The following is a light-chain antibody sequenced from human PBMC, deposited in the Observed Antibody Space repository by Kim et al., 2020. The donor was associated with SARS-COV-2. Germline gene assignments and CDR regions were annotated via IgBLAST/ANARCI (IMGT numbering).Light chain of an antibody. CDR3: QQYNNWPPWT. CDR1: QGVSSN. J-gene: IGKJ1*01. Sequence: EIVMTQSPATLSLSPGERATLSCRASQGVSSNLAWYQQKPGQAPRLLIYRASTRATGIPARFSGSGSGTEFTLTISSLQSEDFGVYYCQQYNNWPPWTFGQGTKVDIK. CDR2: RAS. V-gene: IGKV3-15*01.